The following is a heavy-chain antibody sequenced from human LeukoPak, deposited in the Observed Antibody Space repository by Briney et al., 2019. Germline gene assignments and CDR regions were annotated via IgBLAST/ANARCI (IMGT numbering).Heavy chain of an antibody. V-gene: IGHV3-23*01. CDR2: ISGSGGST. CDR1: GFTFSSYA. J-gene: IGHJ4*02. D-gene: IGHD6-6*01. Sequence: GGSLRLSCAASGFTFSSYAMSWVRQAPGKGLEWVSAISGSGGSTYYADSVKDRFTISRDNSKNTLYLQMNSLRAEDTAVYYCGKDYSSSSIPPFDYWGQGTLVTVSS. CDR3: GKDYSSSSIPPFDY.